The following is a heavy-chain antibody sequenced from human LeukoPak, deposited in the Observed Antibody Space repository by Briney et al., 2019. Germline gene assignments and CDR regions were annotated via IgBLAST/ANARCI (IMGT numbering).Heavy chain of an antibody. D-gene: IGHD2-2*01. Sequence: ASVKGSCKASGYTFSNYDINWVRQAPGHGLEWMGWISAYNGNTNYAQMLQGRVTMTTDTSTSTAYMDLRSLRSDDTAVYYCARAGRGIGAVPAAKMFDYWGQGTLVTVSS. CDR3: ARAGRGIGAVPAAKMFDY. J-gene: IGHJ4*02. V-gene: IGHV1-18*01. CDR2: ISAYNGNT. CDR1: GYTFSNYD.